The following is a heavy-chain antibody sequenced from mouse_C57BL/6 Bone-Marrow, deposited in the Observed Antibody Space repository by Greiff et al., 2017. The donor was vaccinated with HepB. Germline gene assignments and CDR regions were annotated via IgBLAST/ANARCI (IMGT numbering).Heavy chain of an antibody. V-gene: IGHV1-52*01. J-gene: IGHJ3*01. CDR3: ARYDYDDGGFAY. Sequence: QVQLQQPGAELVRPGSSVKLSCMASGYTFTSYWMHWVKQRPIQGLEWIGNIDPSDSETHYNQKFKDKATLTVDKSSSTAYMQLSSLTSEDSAVYYCARYDYDDGGFAYWGQGTLVTVSA. CDR2: IDPSDSET. CDR1: GYTFTSYW. D-gene: IGHD2-4*01.